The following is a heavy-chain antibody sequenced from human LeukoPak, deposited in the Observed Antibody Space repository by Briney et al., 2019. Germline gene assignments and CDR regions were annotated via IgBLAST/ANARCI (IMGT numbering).Heavy chain of an antibody. Sequence: GGSLRLSCAASGFTFSSYSMNWVRQAPGKGLEWVSYISSSSSTIYYADSVKGRFTISRDNAKNSLYLQMNSPRDEDTAVYYCARGLAYYDYVWGSYRPGNFDYWGQGTLVTVSS. J-gene: IGHJ4*02. CDR2: ISSSSSTI. D-gene: IGHD3-16*02. CDR1: GFTFSSYS. CDR3: ARGLAYYDYVWGSYRPGNFDY. V-gene: IGHV3-48*02.